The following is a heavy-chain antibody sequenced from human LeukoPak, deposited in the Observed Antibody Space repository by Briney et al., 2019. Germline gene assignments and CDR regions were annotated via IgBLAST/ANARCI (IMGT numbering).Heavy chain of an antibody. CDR3: TTSIVVVPDATAGY. J-gene: IGHJ4*02. CDR2: ISGSGGST. V-gene: IGHV3-23*01. CDR1: GFTFGSYA. D-gene: IGHD2-2*01. Sequence: GGSLRLSCAASGFTFGSYAMSWVRQAPGKGLEWVSGISGSGGSTYYADSVKGRFTISRDNSKNTLYLQMNSLRAEDTAVYYCTTSIVVVPDATAGYWGQGTLVTVSS.